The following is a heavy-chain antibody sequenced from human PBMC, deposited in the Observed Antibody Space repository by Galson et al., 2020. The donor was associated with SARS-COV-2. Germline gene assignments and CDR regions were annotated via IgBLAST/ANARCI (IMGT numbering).Heavy chain of an antibody. CDR1: EFTFSDFY. Sequence: GGSLRLSCGASEFTFSDFYMSWIRQAPGKGLEWVSYISTSGSVTYYADSVKGRFTISRDNAQNTLYLQMNSLRVDDTAVYYCATSSIAARPDYWGQGTLVTVSS. J-gene: IGHJ4*02. CDR2: ISTSGSVT. CDR3: ATSSIAARPDY. D-gene: IGHD6-6*01. V-gene: IGHV3-11*01.